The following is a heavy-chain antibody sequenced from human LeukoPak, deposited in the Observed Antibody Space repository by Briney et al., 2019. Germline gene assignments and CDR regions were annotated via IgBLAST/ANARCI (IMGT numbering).Heavy chain of an antibody. CDR1: GFTVSSNY. Sequence: GGSLRLSCAASGFTVSSNYMSWVRQAPGKGLEWVSVIYSGGSTYYADSVKGRFTISRDNSKNTLYLQMNSLRAEDTAVYYCATRYDSSGYLGDCWGQGTLVTVSS. CDR2: IYSGGST. CDR3: ATRYDSSGYLGDC. D-gene: IGHD3-22*01. J-gene: IGHJ4*02. V-gene: IGHV3-53*01.